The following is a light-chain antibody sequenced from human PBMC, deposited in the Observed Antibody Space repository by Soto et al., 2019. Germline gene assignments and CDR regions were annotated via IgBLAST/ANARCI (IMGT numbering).Light chain of an antibody. V-gene: IGKV3-20*01. J-gene: IGKJ4*01. Sequence: EIVMTLSPATLSVSPGERATLSCRASQSVSYYLAWYQQKPGQAPRLLIYDASSRATGIPDRFSGGGSGTDFTLTISRLEPEDFAVYYCQQFSSYPLTFGGGTMVDI. CDR1: QSVSYY. CDR3: QQFSSYPLT. CDR2: DAS.